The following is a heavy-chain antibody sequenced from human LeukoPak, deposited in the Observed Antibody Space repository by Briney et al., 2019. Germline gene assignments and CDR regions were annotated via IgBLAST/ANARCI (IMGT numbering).Heavy chain of an antibody. Sequence: ASVTVSCTASGYTFTSYAMNWVRQAPGQGLEWMGWINTNTGNPTYAQGFTGRFVFSLDTSVSTAYLQISSLKAEGTAVYYCARGSKIFEPDYGMDVWGQGTTVTVSS. J-gene: IGHJ6*02. V-gene: IGHV7-4-1*02. CDR1: GYTFTSYA. CDR3: ARGSKIFEPDYGMDV. D-gene: IGHD3-3*01. CDR2: INTNTGNP.